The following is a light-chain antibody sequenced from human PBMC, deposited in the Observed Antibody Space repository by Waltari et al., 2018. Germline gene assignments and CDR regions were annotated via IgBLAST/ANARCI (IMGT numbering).Light chain of an antibody. CDR1: QSLLHSNGYNY. V-gene: IGKV2-28*01. J-gene: IGKJ1*01. CDR2: LGS. CDR3: MQALQTPWT. Sequence: DIVMTQSPISLPVTPGEPASISCRSSQSLLHSNGYNYLDWYLQKPGQSPQLLIYLGSNLASGVPDRFSGSGSGTDFTLKISRVDAEDVGVYYCMQALQTPWTFGQVTKVESK.